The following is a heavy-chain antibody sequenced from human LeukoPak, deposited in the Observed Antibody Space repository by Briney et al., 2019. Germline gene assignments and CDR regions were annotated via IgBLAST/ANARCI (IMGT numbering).Heavy chain of an antibody. D-gene: IGHD6-19*01. V-gene: IGHV4-4*08. CDR2: VSPGGST. Sequence: SETLSLTCPVSGDSIRSYYWSWIRQPPGKGLEWIGEVSPGGSTRYNPSLRSRVTISLDTSRSRFSLRLSSVTAADTAVYYCARGAVAGTRYFQHWGQGTLVTVSS. J-gene: IGHJ1*01. CDR3: ARGAVAGTRYFQH. CDR1: GDSIRSYY.